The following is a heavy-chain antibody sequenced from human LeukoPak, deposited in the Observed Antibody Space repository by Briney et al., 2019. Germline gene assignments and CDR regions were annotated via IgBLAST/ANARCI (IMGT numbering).Heavy chain of an antibody. J-gene: IGHJ4*02. CDR3: ARVDIVVV. V-gene: IGHV4-30-4*08. Sequence: PSQTLSLTCTVSGGSISSGDYYWSWIRQPPGKGLEWMGYIYYSGSTYYNPSLKSRVTISVDTAKNQFSLKLSYVTAADTAVYYCARVDIVVVWGQGTLVTVSS. CDR2: IYYSGST. CDR1: GGSISSGDYY. D-gene: IGHD2-2*01.